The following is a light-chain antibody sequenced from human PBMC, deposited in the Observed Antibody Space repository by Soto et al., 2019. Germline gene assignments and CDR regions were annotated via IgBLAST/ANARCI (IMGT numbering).Light chain of an antibody. CDR3: QQLKSYHLS. CDR1: QDISSY. CDR2: AAS. Sequence: DIQLTQSPSFLSASVGDRVTITCRTSQDISSYLAWYQQKPGKAPQLLIPAASTLQSGVPSRFSGSGSGTEFTLTISSLQPEDFATYYCQQLKSYHLSFGGGTKVEI. V-gene: IGKV1-9*01. J-gene: IGKJ4*01.